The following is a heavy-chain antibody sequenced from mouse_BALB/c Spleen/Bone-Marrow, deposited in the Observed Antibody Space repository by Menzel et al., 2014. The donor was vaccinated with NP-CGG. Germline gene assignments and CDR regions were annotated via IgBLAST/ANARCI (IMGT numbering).Heavy chain of an antibody. CDR1: GFNIKDTY. CDR3: ASYVYGYYFDY. J-gene: IGHJ2*01. V-gene: IGHV14-3*02. CDR2: IDPANDNT. Sequence: VQLKQSGAEPVRPGASVKLSCTASGFNIKDTYIHWVKQRPEQGLEWIGRIDPANDNTKYDPKFQGKATITADTSSSTAYLQLSSLTSEDTAVYYCASYVYGYYFDYWGQGTTLTVSS. D-gene: IGHD2-2*01.